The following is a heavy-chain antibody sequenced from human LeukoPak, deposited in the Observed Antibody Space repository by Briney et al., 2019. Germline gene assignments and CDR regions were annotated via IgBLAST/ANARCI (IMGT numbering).Heavy chain of an antibody. J-gene: IGHJ4*02. CDR1: GGSISSYY. CDR2: IYYSGST. D-gene: IGHD3-22*01. Sequence: SETLSLTCTVSGGSISSYYWSWIRQPPGKGLEWIGYIYYSGSTNYNPSLKSRVTISVDTSKNQFSLKLSSVTAAHTAVYYCARAPYYYDSSGYYSYYFDYWGQGTLVTVSS. V-gene: IGHV4-59*01. CDR3: ARAPYYYDSSGYYSYYFDY.